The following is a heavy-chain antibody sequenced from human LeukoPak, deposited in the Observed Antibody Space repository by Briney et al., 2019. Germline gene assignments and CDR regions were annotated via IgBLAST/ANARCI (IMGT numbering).Heavy chain of an antibody. V-gene: IGHV3-15*01. CDR2: IKSKTDDGTT. Sequence: PGGPLTLSCAASGFPFSNAWMSWVRQAPGKGREGVGRIKSKTDDGTTDYAAPVKGRFTISRDDSKNTLYLQMNSLKTEDTAVYYCTTGAGYSDAFDIWGQGTMVTVSS. J-gene: IGHJ3*02. D-gene: IGHD3-10*01. CDR3: TTGAGYSDAFDI. CDR1: GFPFSNAW.